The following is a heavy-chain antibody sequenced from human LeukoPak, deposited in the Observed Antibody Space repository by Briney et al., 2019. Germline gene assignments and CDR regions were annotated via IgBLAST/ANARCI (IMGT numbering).Heavy chain of an antibody. Sequence: ASVKVSCKASGYTFTSYGIAWVRQAPGQGLEWMGWISVYDGYTNYAQNLQGRVTMTTDTSTSTAYMELRSLRSDDTAVCYCARDRTYYYDSSGQKPLNFDYWGQGTLVTVSS. CDR3: ARDRTYYYDSSGQKPLNFDY. CDR1: GYTFTSYG. V-gene: IGHV1-18*01. CDR2: ISVYDGYT. J-gene: IGHJ4*02. D-gene: IGHD3-22*01.